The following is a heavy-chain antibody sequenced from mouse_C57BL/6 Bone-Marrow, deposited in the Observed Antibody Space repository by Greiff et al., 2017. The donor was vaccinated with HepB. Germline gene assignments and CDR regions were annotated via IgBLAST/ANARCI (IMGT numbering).Heavy chain of an antibody. CDR2: ISNGGGST. J-gene: IGHJ2*01. Sequence: DVKLVESGGGLVQPGGSLKLSCAASGFTFSDYYMYWVRQTPEKRLEWVAYISNGGGSTYYPDTVKGRFTISRDNAKNTLYLQMSRLKSEDTAMYYCARGGYYGLFAYWGQGTTLTVSS. V-gene: IGHV5-12*01. CDR1: GFTFSDYY. D-gene: IGHD1-1*02. CDR3: ARGGYYGLFAY.